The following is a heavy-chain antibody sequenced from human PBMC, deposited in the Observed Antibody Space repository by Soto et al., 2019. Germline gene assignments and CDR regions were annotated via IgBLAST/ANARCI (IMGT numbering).Heavy chain of an antibody. V-gene: IGHV3-23*01. D-gene: IGHD2-2*01. CDR1: GFTFSSYA. CDR3: AKDFLSSSTLHLYHFDH. Sequence: EVQLLESGGGLVQPGGSLRLSCAASGFTFSSYAMSWVRQPPGQGLQWVSTIAGNDAGADFAESVRGRFTISRDNSKNILYLHMYSLRCEYTAIYYCAKDFLSSSTLHLYHFDHWGQGTLVTVSS. J-gene: IGHJ4*02. CDR2: IAGNDAGA.